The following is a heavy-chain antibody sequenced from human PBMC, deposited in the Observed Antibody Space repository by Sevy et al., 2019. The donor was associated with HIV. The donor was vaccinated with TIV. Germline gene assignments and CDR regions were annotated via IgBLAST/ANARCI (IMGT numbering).Heavy chain of an antibody. J-gene: IGHJ4*02. Sequence: ASVKVSCKASGYTFTGYYMHWVRQAPGQGLEWMGWINPNSGGTNYAQKFQGRVTMTRDTSISTAYMELSRLGSDDTAVYYCAVGYCSSTSCHIPHWYFDYWGQGTLVTVSS. V-gene: IGHV1-2*02. CDR3: AVGYCSSTSCHIPHWYFDY. D-gene: IGHD2-2*02. CDR2: INPNSGGT. CDR1: GYTFTGYY.